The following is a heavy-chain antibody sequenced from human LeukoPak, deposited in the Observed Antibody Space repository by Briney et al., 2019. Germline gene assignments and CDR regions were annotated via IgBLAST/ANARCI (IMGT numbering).Heavy chain of an antibody. CDR2: IYTSGGT. J-gene: IGHJ6*02. CDR3: AREGSSSGWYGHYYGMDV. CDR1: GGSISSYY. V-gene: IGHV4-4*07. Sequence: SETLSLTCTVSGGSISSYYWSWILQPAGKGLEWIRRIYTSGGTNYNPSLKSRVTMSVDTSKNQFSLKLSSVTAADTAVYYCAREGSSSGWYGHYYGMDVWGQGTTVTVSS. D-gene: IGHD6-19*01.